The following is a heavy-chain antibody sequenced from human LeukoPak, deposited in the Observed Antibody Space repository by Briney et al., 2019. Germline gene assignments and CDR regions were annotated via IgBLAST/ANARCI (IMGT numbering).Heavy chain of an antibody. J-gene: IGHJ4*02. D-gene: IGHD3-3*01. V-gene: IGHV3-23*01. CDR1: GFTFSSYS. CDR3: AKDAYDFWSGYYPFDY. CDR2: ISGSGGST. Sequence: GGSLRLSCAASGFTFSSYSMNWVRQAPGKGLEWVSAISGSGGSTYYADSVKGRFTISRDNSKNTLYLQMNSLRAEDTAVYYCAKDAYDFWSGYYPFDYWGQGTLVTVSS.